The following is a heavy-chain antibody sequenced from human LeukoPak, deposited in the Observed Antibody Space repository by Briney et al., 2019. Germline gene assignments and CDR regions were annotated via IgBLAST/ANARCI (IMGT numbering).Heavy chain of an antibody. CDR1: GFTFSSYS. V-gene: IGHV3-21*01. D-gene: IGHD2-2*01. Sequence: GGSLRLSCAASGFTFSSYSMNWVRQAPGKGLEWVSSISSSSSYIYYADSVKGRFTISRDNANNSLYLQMNSLRAEGTAVYYCARGGSTSYLIDYWGQGTLVTVSS. CDR3: ARGGSTSYLIDY. CDR2: ISSSSSYI. J-gene: IGHJ4*02.